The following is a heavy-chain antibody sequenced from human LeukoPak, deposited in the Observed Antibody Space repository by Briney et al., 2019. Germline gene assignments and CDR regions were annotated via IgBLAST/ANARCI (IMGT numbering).Heavy chain of an antibody. Sequence: GGSLRLSCAVSGLTFSSYAMSWVRRSPGKRLEWVSAINGSGGSTYYADAVKGRFTISRDNSKNTLYLQMNSLRAEDTAVYYCAKYLFSTMIVVVITAFGYWGQGTLVTVSS. CDR3: AKYLFSTMIVVVITAFGY. D-gene: IGHD3-22*01. CDR1: GLTFSSYA. V-gene: IGHV3-23*01. J-gene: IGHJ4*02. CDR2: INGSGGST.